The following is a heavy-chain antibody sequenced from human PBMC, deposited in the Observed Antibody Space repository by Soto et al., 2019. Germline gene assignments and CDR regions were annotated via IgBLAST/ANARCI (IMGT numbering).Heavy chain of an antibody. CDR2: ISAYYGNT. Sequence: QVQLVQSGAEVKKPGSSVQVSCKASGYTFSSYFISWVRQAPGQGLEWMGWISAYYGNTNYAQNLQGRVTRTTDTSTSTAYMELRNLRSDDTSLYYFARDLPPVDSWGQGTLVTVS. CDR1: GYTFSSYF. J-gene: IGHJ4*02. CDR3: ARDLPPVDS. V-gene: IGHV1-18*01.